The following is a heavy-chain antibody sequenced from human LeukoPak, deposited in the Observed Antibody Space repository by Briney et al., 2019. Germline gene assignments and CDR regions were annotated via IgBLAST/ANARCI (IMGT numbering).Heavy chain of an antibody. Sequence: ASVKVSCKAPGYTFTSYGISWVRQAPGQGLEWMGWISAYNGNTNYAQKLQGRVTMTTDTSTSTAYMELRSLRSDDTAVYYCAREGRSSDYYYYGMDVWGQGTTVTVSS. CDR1: GYTFTSYG. CDR3: AREGRSSDYYYYGMDV. D-gene: IGHD6-6*01. CDR2: ISAYNGNT. J-gene: IGHJ6*02. V-gene: IGHV1-18*01.